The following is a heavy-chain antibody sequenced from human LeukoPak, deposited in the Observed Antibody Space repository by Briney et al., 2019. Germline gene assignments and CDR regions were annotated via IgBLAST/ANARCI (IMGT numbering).Heavy chain of an antibody. CDR1: GFTFSNYG. CDR2: IRYDGNTK. Sequence: PGGSLRLSCAASGFTFSNYGMHWVRQAPGKGLEWVAFIRYDGNTKYYVDSVKGRFTISRDNSKNTLYLQMNSLRAEDTAVYYCAKDQAGTWGLDYWGQGTLVTVSS. CDR3: AKDQAGTWGLDY. D-gene: IGHD3-10*01. J-gene: IGHJ4*02. V-gene: IGHV3-30*02.